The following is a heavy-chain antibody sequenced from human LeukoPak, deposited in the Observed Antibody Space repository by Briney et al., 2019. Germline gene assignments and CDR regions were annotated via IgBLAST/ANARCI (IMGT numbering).Heavy chain of an antibody. CDR3: ASEGIAAAGTVDY. Sequence: GGSLRLSCAASGFTFSSYSMNWVRQAPGKGLEWVSYISSSSSTIYYADSVKGRFTISRDNAKNLLYLQMNSLRAEDTAVYYCASEGIAAAGTVDYWGQGTLVTVSS. J-gene: IGHJ4*02. CDR1: GFTFSSYS. V-gene: IGHV3-48*01. CDR2: ISSSSSTI. D-gene: IGHD6-13*01.